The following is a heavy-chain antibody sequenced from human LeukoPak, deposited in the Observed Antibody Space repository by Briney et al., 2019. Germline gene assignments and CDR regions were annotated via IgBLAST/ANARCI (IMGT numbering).Heavy chain of an antibody. CDR3: ARAMTGGTYSYYFGMDV. D-gene: IGHD3-16*01. J-gene: IGHJ6*02. V-gene: IGHV1-3*01. Sequence: ASVKVSCKASGYPITNYSMHWVRQAPGQSLEWMGRINAGNGNMKFSEKFQDRVALSRDTSASTAYLEMSSLRFEDTAIYFCARAMTGGTYSYYFGMDVWGQGTSVTVSS. CDR1: GYPITNYS. CDR2: INAGNGNM.